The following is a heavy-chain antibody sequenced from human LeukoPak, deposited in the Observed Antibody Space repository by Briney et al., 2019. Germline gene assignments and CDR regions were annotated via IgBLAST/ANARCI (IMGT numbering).Heavy chain of an antibody. Sequence: GGSLRLSCAASGFSLSSYSMNWVRQAPGKGLEWVSSITISSNFIYYADSVKGRFTISRDNSENTLYLQMNSLRAEDTAVYYCARAMGGPDDYWGQGTLVTVSS. J-gene: IGHJ4*02. CDR3: ARAMGGPDDY. V-gene: IGHV3-21*01. CDR1: GFSLSSYS. D-gene: IGHD3-16*01. CDR2: ITISSNFI.